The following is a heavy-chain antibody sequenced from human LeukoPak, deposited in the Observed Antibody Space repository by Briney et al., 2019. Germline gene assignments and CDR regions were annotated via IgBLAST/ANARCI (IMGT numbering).Heavy chain of an antibody. D-gene: IGHD3-16*01. CDR1: GYTFTGYY. CDR2: INPNSGGT. V-gene: IGHV1-2*02. J-gene: IGHJ2*01. Sequence: ASVKVSCKASGYTFTGYYMHWVRQAPGQGLEWMGWINPNSGGTNYAQKFQGRVTMTRDTSISTAYMELSRLRSGDTAVYYCARGGEVFSSWYFDLWGRGTLVTVSS. CDR3: ARGGEVFSSWYFDL.